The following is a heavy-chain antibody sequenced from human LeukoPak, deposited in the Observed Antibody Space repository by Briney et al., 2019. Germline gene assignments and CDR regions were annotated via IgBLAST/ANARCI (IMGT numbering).Heavy chain of an antibody. Sequence: SETLSLTCTVSGYSISSGYYWGWIRQPPGKGLEWIGNIYHSGSTYYNPSLKSRVTMSGDTSKNQFSLNLSSVTAADTAVYYCARVTSSSWFEGYFDYWGQGTLVTVSS. J-gene: IGHJ4*02. CDR2: IYHSGST. CDR3: ARVTSSSWFEGYFDY. CDR1: GYSISSGYY. D-gene: IGHD6-13*01. V-gene: IGHV4-38-2*02.